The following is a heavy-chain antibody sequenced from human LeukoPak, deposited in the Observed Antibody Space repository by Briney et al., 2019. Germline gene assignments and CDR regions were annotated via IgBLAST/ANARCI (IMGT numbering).Heavy chain of an antibody. D-gene: IGHD2-2*01. V-gene: IGHV3-21*01. J-gene: IGHJ6*03. CDR3: ARDPQGYCSNTTCHHYYYYYYMDV. CDR2: ISSSSSYI. CDR1: GFTFSSYS. Sequence: GGSLRLSCAASGFTFSSYSMNWVRQAPGKGLEWVSSISSSSSYIYYADSVKGRFTISRDNAKNSLYLQMISLRAEDTAVYYCARDPQGYCSNTTCHHYYYYYYMDVWGKGTTVTISS.